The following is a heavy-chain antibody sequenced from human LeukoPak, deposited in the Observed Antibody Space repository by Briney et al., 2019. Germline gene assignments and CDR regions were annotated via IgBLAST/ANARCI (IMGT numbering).Heavy chain of an antibody. J-gene: IGHJ6*03. V-gene: IGHV1-69*05. CDR2: IIPIFGTA. Sequence: GASVKVSCKASGGTFSSYAISWVRQAPGQGLEWMGGIIPIFGTANYAQKFQGRVTITTDESTSTAYIELSSLRSEDTAVYYCASLGTPFTYYYGSGSPSGYYYMDVWGKGTTVTVSS. CDR1: GGTFSSYA. CDR3: ASLGTPFTYYYGSGSPSGYYYMDV. D-gene: IGHD3-10*01.